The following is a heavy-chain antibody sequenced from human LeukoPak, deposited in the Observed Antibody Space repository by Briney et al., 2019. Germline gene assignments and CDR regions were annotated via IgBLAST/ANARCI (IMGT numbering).Heavy chain of an antibody. Sequence: SGTLSLTCTVSGGSISSSSYYWGWIRQPPGKGLEWIGSIYYSGSTYYNPSLKSRVTISVDTSKNQFSLKLSSVTAADTAVYYCARITDRTIFGEIMHGFDIWGQGTPVTVSS. CDR1: GGSISSSSYY. CDR3: ARITDRTIFGEIMHGFDI. V-gene: IGHV4-39*07. D-gene: IGHD3-3*01. J-gene: IGHJ3*02. CDR2: IYYSGST.